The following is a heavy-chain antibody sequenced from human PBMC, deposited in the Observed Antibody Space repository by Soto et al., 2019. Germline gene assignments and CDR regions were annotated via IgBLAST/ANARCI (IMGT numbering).Heavy chain of an antibody. D-gene: IGHD6-13*01. J-gene: IGHJ6*02. CDR3: ARPRSSSRNYYGMDV. Sequence: GESLKISCKVSGYNFTDYWIGWVRQMPGKGLEWMGIIYPGDSDTRYSPSFQGQVTISADKSISTAYLQWSSLKASDTAMYYCARPRSSSRNYYGMDVWGQGTTVTVSS. CDR1: GYNFTDYW. V-gene: IGHV5-51*01. CDR2: IYPGDSDT.